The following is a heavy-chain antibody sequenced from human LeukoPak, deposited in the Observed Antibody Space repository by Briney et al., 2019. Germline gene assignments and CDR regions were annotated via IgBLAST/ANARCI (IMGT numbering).Heavy chain of an antibody. J-gene: IGHJ4*02. CDR2: INQDGGEK. Sequence: GGSLRLSCAVYGFTFSNYWMSWVRQAPGKGLEWGANINQDGGEKRHGDSVRGRFTVSRDNAKNSLYLQMNSLRAEDTAVYYCARGPKDTRATFDYGGQGIRVTVPS. CDR3: ARGPKDTRATFDY. V-gene: IGHV3-7*01. CDR1: GFTFSNYW. D-gene: IGHD2-2*02.